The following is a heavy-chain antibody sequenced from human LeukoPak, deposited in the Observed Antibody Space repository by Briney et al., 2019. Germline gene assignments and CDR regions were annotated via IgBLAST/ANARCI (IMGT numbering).Heavy chain of an antibody. D-gene: IGHD3-3*01. CDR2: TYYRSKWYN. J-gene: IGHJ3*02. CDR1: GDSVSSNSAA. Sequence: SQTLSLTCAISGDSVSSNSAAWNWIRQSPSRGLEWLVRTYYRSKWYNDYAVSMKSRITINPDTSKNQFSLQLNSVTPEDTALYYCARGYTYYDFWSGYRPDAFDIWGQGTMVTVSS. CDR3: ARGYTYYDFWSGYRPDAFDI. V-gene: IGHV6-1*01.